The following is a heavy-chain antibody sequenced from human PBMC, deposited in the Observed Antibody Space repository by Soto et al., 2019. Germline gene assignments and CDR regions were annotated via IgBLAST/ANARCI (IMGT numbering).Heavy chain of an antibody. D-gene: IGHD3-16*01. CDR1: GFAFSGSA. V-gene: IGHV3-73*01. CDR3: TRDLFSYDYSGILWFDP. Sequence: VGSLRLSCAASGFAFSGSAMYWVRQASGKGPEWVGRIRSKGHNYATEYAASVKGRFTISRDDSKNTAYLQMNSLQTEDTAVYYCTRDLFSYDYSGILWFDPWGQGTLVTVSS. CDR2: IRSKGHNYAT. J-gene: IGHJ5*02.